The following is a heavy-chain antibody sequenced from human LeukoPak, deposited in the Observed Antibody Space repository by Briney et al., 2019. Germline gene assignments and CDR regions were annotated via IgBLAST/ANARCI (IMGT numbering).Heavy chain of an antibody. D-gene: IGHD2-2*01. J-gene: IGHJ4*02. CDR2: IIPIFGTA. Sequence: SVKVSCKASGYAFTGYYMHWVRQAPGQGLEWMGGIIPIFGTANYAQKFQGRVTITADESTSTAYMELSSLRSEDTAVYYCARGLGYCSSTSCTDYWGQGTLVTVSS. CDR3: ARGLGYCSSTSCTDY. CDR1: GYAFTGYY. V-gene: IGHV1-69*13.